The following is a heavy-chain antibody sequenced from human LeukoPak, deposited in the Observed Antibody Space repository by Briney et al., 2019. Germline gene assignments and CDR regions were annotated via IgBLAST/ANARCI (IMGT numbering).Heavy chain of an antibody. V-gene: IGHV1-69*06. CDR1: VGTSSTYA. Sequence: KVSSKAPVGTSSTYAITWVRHTPRHGRECGWGVIPIFGTANYAQKFQGRVTITADKSTSTAYMELSSLRSEDTAVYYCARDGVDTAMVYFDYWGQGTLVTVSS. CDR3: ARDGVDTAMVYFDY. CDR2: VIPIFGTA. J-gene: IGHJ4*02. D-gene: IGHD5-18*01.